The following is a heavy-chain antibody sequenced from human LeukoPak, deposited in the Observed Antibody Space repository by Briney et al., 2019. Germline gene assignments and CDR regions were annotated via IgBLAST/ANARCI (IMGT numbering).Heavy chain of an antibody. D-gene: IGHD1-26*01. Sequence: GGSLRLSCAASGFTFISSDMNWVRQASGKGLEWVGRIRSKANSYATAYAASVKGRFTISRDDSKNTAYLQMNSLKTEDTAVYYCTTLSVGATLAFDIWGQGTLVTVSS. CDR3: TTLSVGATLAFDI. J-gene: IGHJ4*02. CDR1: GFTFISSD. CDR2: IRSKANSYAT. V-gene: IGHV3-73*01.